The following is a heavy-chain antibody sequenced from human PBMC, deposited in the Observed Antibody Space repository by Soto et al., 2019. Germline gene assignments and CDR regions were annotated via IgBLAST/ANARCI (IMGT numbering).Heavy chain of an antibody. V-gene: IGHV1-2*02. CDR2: INPNSGGT. CDR1: GYTFTGYH. CDR3: ARDRRVYDSGTYDLANDAFDV. J-gene: IGHJ3*01. D-gene: IGHD3-22*01. Sequence: ASVKVSCKASGYTFTGYHMHWVRQAPGQGLEWMGWINPNSGGTNYAQKFQGRVTMTRDTSISTAYMEVSRLISDDTAVYYCARDRRVYDSGTYDLANDAFDVWGQGTMVTVSS.